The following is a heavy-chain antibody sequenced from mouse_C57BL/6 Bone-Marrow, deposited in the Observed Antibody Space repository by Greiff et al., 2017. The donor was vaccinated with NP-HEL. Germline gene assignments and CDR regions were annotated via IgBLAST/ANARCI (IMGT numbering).Heavy chain of an antibody. Sequence: QVQLQQSGAELVRPGTSVKMSCKASGYTFTNYWIGWAKQRPGHGLAWIGDIYPGGGYTNYNEKFKGKATLTADKSSSTAYMQFSSLTSEDSAIYYCARYYGSGDWYFDVWGTGTTVTVSS. D-gene: IGHD1-1*01. V-gene: IGHV1-63*01. CDR1: GYTFTNYW. J-gene: IGHJ1*03. CDR2: IYPGGGYT. CDR3: ARYYGSGDWYFDV.